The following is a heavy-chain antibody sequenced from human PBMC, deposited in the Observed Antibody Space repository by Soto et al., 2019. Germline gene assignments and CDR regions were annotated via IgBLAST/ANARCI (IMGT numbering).Heavy chain of an antibody. CDR2: ISYDGSNK. D-gene: IGHD3-10*01. V-gene: IGHV3-30-3*01. CDR1: GFTFSSYA. J-gene: IGHJ3*02. CDR3: ASSGPDYYGSGSYCNDAFDI. Sequence: QVQLVESGGGVAQPGRSLRLSCEASGFTFSSYAMHWVPQAPAKGLEWVPIISYDGSNKYYADSVKGRFTISRDNSKNTLYLQMNSLRAEDTAVYYCASSGPDYYGSGSYCNDAFDIWGQGTMATVSS.